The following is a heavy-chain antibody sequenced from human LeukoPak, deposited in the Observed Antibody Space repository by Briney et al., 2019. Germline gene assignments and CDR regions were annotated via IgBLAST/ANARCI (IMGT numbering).Heavy chain of an antibody. Sequence: SVKVSCKASGGTFSSYAISWVRQAPGQGLEWMGRTIPILGIANYAQKFQGRVTITADKSTSTAYMELSSLRSEDTAVYYCASLLDYYDIPPSVDWGQGTLVTVSS. CDR1: GGTFSSYA. V-gene: IGHV1-69*04. J-gene: IGHJ4*02. D-gene: IGHD3-22*01. CDR2: TIPILGIA. CDR3: ASLLDYYDIPPSVD.